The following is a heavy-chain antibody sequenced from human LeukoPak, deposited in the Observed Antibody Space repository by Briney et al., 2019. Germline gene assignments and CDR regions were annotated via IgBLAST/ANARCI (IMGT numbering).Heavy chain of an antibody. Sequence: KPSETLSLTCTVSGGSISSYYWSWIRQPPGKGLEWIGHIYYSGSTNYNPSLKSRVTISVDTSKNQFSLKLSSVTAADTAVYYCARLPPGSYSRQAFDIWGQGTMVTVSS. J-gene: IGHJ3*02. CDR3: ARLPPGSYSRQAFDI. D-gene: IGHD1-26*01. CDR1: GGSISSYY. CDR2: IYYSGST. V-gene: IGHV4-59*08.